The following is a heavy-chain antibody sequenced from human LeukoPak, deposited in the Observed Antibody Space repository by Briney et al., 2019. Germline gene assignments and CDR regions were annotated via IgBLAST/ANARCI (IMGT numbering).Heavy chain of an antibody. V-gene: IGHV3-23*01. Sequence: GGSLRLSCAASGFTFSNYAMNWVRQAPGKGLERVSTISVSGGSTYYADSVKGRFTISRDNSKNKLYLQMNSLRAEDTAVYYCAKDAFGSGHQDYWGQGTLVTVSS. J-gene: IGHJ4*02. CDR3: AKDAFGSGHQDY. CDR2: ISVSGGST. D-gene: IGHD3-3*01. CDR1: GFTFSNYA.